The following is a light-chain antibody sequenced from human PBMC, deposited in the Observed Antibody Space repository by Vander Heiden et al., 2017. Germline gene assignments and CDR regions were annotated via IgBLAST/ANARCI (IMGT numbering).Light chain of an antibody. J-gene: IGLJ2*01. Sequence: QSVLTPPPSVSAAPGQKVTTSCSGSSSNIGNNYVSWYQQLPGTAPKLLIYENNKRPSGIPDRFSGSKSGTSATLGITGLQTGDEADYYCGTWDSSLSAGVFGGGTKLTVL. CDR3: GTWDSSLSAGV. V-gene: IGLV1-51*01. CDR1: SSNIGNNY. CDR2: ENN.